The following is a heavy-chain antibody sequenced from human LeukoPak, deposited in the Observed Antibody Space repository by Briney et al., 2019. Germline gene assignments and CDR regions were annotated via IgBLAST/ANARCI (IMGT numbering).Heavy chain of an antibody. J-gene: IGHJ6*03. CDR2: INGRGGST. V-gene: IGHV3-23*01. Sequence: PGGSLRLSCAASGFTFSNFAMSWVRQAPGKGLEWVSGINGRGGSTYYADSVKGRFTISRDNSKNTLYLQMNSLRAEDTAVYYCASATNYYYYYMDVWGKGTTVTISS. CDR3: ASATNYYYYYMDV. CDR1: GFTFSNFA.